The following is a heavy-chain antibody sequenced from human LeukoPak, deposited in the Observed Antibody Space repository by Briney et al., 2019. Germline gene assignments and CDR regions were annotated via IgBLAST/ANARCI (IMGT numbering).Heavy chain of an antibody. CDR2: INAGNGNT. D-gene: IGHD4-17*01. CDR1: GYTFTIYA. CDR3: ARTTRGSMDV. V-gene: IGHV1-3*01. J-gene: IGHJ6*04. Sequence: ASVRVSFKGSGYTFTIYAMHWVRQAPGQRLEWMGWINAGNGNTKYSQKFQGRVTITRDTSASTAYMELSSLRSEDTAVYYCARTTRGSMDVWGKGTTVTVSS.